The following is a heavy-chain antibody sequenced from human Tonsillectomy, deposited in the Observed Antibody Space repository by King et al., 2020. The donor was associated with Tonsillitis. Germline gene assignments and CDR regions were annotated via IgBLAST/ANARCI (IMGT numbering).Heavy chain of an antibody. Sequence: VQLVESGGGLVQTGGSLRLSCAASGFTFSSYAMSWVRQAPGKGLEWVSGISGSDGSTFYADSVKGRFTISRDNSKNTVFLQMNSLRAEDTAVYYCARDLGNYYDSSGYYFFYYWGQGTLVTVSS. J-gene: IGHJ4*02. CDR1: GFTFSSYA. D-gene: IGHD3-22*01. V-gene: IGHV3-23*04. CDR3: ARDLGNYYDSSGYYFFYY. CDR2: ISGSDGST.